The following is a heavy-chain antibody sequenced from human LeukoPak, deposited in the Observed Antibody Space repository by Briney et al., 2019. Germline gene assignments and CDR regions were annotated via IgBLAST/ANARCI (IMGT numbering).Heavy chain of an antibody. CDR2: ICAYNGNA. CDR3: ARKLSVDRGVIPPPLDY. V-gene: IGHV1-18*04. D-gene: IGHD3-10*01. J-gene: IGHJ4*02. CDR1: GYSFTRYG. Sequence: AAVKVSCKASGYSFTRYGISWGREAPGQGVGWMGWICAYNGNANYAQKLQGRVTMTTDTSTSTAYMELRSLRSDDTAVYYCARKLSVDRGVIPPPLDYWGQGTLVTVSS.